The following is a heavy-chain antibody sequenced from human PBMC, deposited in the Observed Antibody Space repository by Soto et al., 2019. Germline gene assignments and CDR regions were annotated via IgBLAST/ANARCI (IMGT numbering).Heavy chain of an antibody. V-gene: IGHV4-4*02. J-gene: IGHJ4*02. CDR1: GGSISSSNW. D-gene: IGHD1-26*01. CDR3: ARDRSGSYGAGTYYFDY. CDR2: IYHSGST. Sequence: QVQLQETGPGLVKPSGTLSLTCAVSGGSISSSNWWSWVRQPPGKGLEWIGEIYHSGSTNYNPSLKSRVTISVDKSKNQFSLKLSSVTAADTAVYYCARDRSGSYGAGTYYFDYWGQGTLVTVSS.